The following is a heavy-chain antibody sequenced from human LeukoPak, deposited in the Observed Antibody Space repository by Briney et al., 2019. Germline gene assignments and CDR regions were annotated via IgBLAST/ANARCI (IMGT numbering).Heavy chain of an antibody. V-gene: IGHV3-33*08. J-gene: IGHJ4*02. CDR3: ARGSHSSSPLDY. Sequence: GGSLRLSCAASGFTFSSYAMHWVRQAPGKGLEWVAVIWYDGSNKYYADSVKGRFTISRDNSKNTLYLQMNSLRAEDTAVYYCARGSHSSSPLDYWGQGTLVTVSS. D-gene: IGHD6-13*01. CDR2: IWYDGSNK. CDR1: GFTFSSYA.